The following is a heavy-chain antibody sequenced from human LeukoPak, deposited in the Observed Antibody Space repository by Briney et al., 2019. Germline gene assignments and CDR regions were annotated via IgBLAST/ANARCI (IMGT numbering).Heavy chain of an antibody. CDR3: AKERPYRGTYYYFDY. V-gene: IGHV3-23*01. D-gene: IGHD3-16*01. CDR1: GFTFKNYA. Sequence: PGGSLRLSCAASGFTFKNYAMSWVRHAAGEGLYRVAAISDDGGTAYYAESVKGRFTISRDNSKNTLYLQMNSLRAEDTAVYYCAKERPYRGTYYYFDYWGQGTLVTVSS. CDR2: ISDDGGTA. J-gene: IGHJ4*02.